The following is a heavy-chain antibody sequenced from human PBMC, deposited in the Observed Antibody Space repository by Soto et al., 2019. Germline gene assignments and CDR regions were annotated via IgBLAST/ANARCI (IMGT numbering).Heavy chain of an antibody. CDR2: IYYSGST. CDR3: ARDQMVRESGTFDI. CDR1: GGSISSGGYY. Sequence: PSETLSLTCTVSGGSISSGGYYWSWIRQHPGKGLEWIGYIYYSGSTYYNPSLKSRVTISVDTSKNQFSLKLSSVTAADTAVYYCARDQMVRESGTFDIWGQGTMVTVSS. J-gene: IGHJ3*02. D-gene: IGHD3-10*01. V-gene: IGHV4-31*03.